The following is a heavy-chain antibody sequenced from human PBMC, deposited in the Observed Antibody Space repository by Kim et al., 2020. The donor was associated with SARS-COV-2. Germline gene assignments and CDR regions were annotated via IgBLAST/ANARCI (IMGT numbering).Heavy chain of an antibody. D-gene: IGHD2-15*01. CDR3: TSGYCSGRTCYPQFDP. J-gene: IGHJ5*02. V-gene: IGHV3-73*01. CDR1: GFTLSGTA. Sequence: GGSLRLSCAASGFTLSGTATHWVRQASGKGLEWVGRINSKGNTYATAYGASVRGRITISRDDSENTAYMQMNSLKAKDTAVYYCTSGYCSGRTCYPQFDPWGQGTRVTVSS. CDR2: INSKGNTYAT.